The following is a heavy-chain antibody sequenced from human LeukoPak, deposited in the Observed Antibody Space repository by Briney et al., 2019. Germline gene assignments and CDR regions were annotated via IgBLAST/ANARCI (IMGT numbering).Heavy chain of an antibody. V-gene: IGHV4-59*08. Sequence: SETLSLTCTVSGGSISSYYWSWIRQPPGKGLEWIGYIYYSGSTNYNPSLKSRVTISVDSSKNQFSLKLSSVTAADTAVYYCARHSGIAVAPPHFDYWGQGTLVTVSS. CDR3: ARHSGIAVAPPHFDY. CDR2: IYYSGST. J-gene: IGHJ4*02. D-gene: IGHD6-19*01. CDR1: GGSISSYY.